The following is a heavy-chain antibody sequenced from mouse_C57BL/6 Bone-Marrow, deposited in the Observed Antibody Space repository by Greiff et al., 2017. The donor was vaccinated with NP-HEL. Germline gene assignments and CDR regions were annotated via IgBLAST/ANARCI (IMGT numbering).Heavy chain of an antibody. V-gene: IGHV1-52*01. Sequence: QVQLQQPGAELVRPGSSVKLSCKASGYTFTSYWMHWVKQRPIQGLEWIGNIDPSDSETHYNQKFKDKATLTVDKSSSTAYMQLSSLTSEDSAVYYWARRGYGTLYAMDYWGQGTSVTVSS. CDR1: GYTFTSYW. J-gene: IGHJ4*01. D-gene: IGHD1-1*01. CDR2: IDPSDSET. CDR3: ARRGYGTLYAMDY.